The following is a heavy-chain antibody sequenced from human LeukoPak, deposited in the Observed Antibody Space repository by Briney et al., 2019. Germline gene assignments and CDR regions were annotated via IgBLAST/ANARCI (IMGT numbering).Heavy chain of an antibody. CDR3: AKDFDYYYDSSGQFDY. Sequence: QPGGSLRLSCAASGFTFSSYAMSWVRQAPGKGLEWVSAISGSGGSTYYADSVKGRFTISRDNSKNTLYLQMNSLRAEDTAVYYCAKDFDYYYDSSGQFDYWGQGTLVTVSS. D-gene: IGHD3-22*01. CDR2: ISGSGGST. V-gene: IGHV3-23*01. CDR1: GFTFSSYA. J-gene: IGHJ4*02.